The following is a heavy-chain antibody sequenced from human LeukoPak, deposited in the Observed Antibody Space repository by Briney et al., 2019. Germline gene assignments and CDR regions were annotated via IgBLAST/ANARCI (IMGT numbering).Heavy chain of an antibody. V-gene: IGHV4-4*02. CDR2: IYHSGST. J-gene: IGHJ3*02. CDR1: GGSISNRNW. D-gene: IGHD2-8*01. CDR3: ARDLCMSCAFDI. Sequence: PSETLSLTCAVSGGSISNRNWWSWVRPPPGKGLEWIGEIYHSGSTNYKPSLKSRVTISVDKSKNQFSLKLSSVTAADTALYYCARDLCMSCAFDIWGQGTMVTVSS.